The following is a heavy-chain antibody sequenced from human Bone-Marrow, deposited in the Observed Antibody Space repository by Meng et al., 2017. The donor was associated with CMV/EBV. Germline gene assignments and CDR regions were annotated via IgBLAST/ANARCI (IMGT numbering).Heavy chain of an antibody. J-gene: IGHJ6*02. V-gene: IGHV3-20*04. Sequence: GESLKISCAASGFTFDEYGMSWVRQAPGKGLEWVSGINGNGGRTGHADSVKGRFTISRDNAKNSLYLQMNSLRAEDTALYYCARERIAVARYYYGMDVWGQGTTVTFSS. D-gene: IGHD6-19*01. CDR3: ARERIAVARYYYGMDV. CDR1: GFTFDEYG. CDR2: INGNGGRT.